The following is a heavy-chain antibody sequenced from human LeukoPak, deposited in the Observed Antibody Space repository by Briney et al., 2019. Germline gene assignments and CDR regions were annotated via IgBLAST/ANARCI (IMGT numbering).Heavy chain of an antibody. V-gene: IGHV3-33*01. Sequence: PGGSLRLSCAASGFTFSSYGMHWVRQAPGKGLEWVAVIWYDGSNKYYADSVKGRFTISRDNSKNTLYLQMNSLRAEDTAVYYCARGKNGRLRQTEALDYWGQGTLVTVSS. CDR1: GFTFSSYG. D-gene: IGHD5-12*01. CDR2: IWYDGSNK. J-gene: IGHJ4*02. CDR3: ARGKNGRLRQTEALDY.